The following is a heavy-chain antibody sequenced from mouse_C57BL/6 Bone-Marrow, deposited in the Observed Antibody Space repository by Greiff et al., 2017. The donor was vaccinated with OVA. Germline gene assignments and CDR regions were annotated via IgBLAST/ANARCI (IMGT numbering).Heavy chain of an antibody. Sequence: QVQLQQPGTELVKPGASVKLSCKASGYTFTSYWMHWVKQRPGQGLEWIGNINPSNGGTNYNEKFKSKATLTVDKSSSPAYMQLRSLTSADAAVDYCARRYSSSYNFDYWGQGTTLTVSS. D-gene: IGHD1-1*01. CDR3: ARRYSSSYNFDY. V-gene: IGHV1-53*01. CDR1: GYTFTSYW. J-gene: IGHJ2*01. CDR2: INPSNGGT.